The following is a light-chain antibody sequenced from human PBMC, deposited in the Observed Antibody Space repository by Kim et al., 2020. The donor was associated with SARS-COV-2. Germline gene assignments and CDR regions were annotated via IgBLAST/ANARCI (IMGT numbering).Light chain of an antibody. V-gene: IGKV1-39*01. CDR2: TAS. J-gene: IGKJ2*01. CDR3: QQSYTTPMYT. CDR1: QNIANY. Sequence: ASVGDRVTITCRASQNIANYINWYQQKRGKAPDLLIHTASTLHSGVPSRFTGSGYGTDFSLTINSLQPEDVATYYCQQSYTTPMYTFGRGTKLEIK.